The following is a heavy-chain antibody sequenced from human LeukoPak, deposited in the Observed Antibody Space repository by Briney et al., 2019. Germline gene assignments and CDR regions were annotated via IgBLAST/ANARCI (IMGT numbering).Heavy chain of an antibody. J-gene: IGHJ4*02. D-gene: IGHD2-21*02. V-gene: IGHV6-1*01. CDR2: TYYRSKWYN. CDR3: ARARYCGGDCYSAQPEYYFDY. CDR1: GDSVSSNSAA. Sequence: SQTLSLTCAISGDSVSSNSAAWNWIRQSPSRGLEWLGRTYYRSKWYNDYAVSVKSRITINPDTSKNQFSLQLNSVTPEDTAVYYCARARYCGGDCYSAQPEYYFDYWGQGTLVTVSS.